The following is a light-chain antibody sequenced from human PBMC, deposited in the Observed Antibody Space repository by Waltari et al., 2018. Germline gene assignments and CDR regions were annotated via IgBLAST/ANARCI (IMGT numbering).Light chain of an antibody. CDR2: DVT. Sequence: QADLTQPPSVSGYPGQSFTISCTGTSSDIGGYKYVSWYQQHPGNAPKLMIYDVTKRPSGVSNRFSGSKSGNTASLTISGLQAEDEADYYCSSYAGRNTWVFGGGTRLTVL. J-gene: IGLJ2*01. V-gene: IGLV2-11*01. CDR1: SSDIGGYKY. CDR3: SSYAGRNTWV.